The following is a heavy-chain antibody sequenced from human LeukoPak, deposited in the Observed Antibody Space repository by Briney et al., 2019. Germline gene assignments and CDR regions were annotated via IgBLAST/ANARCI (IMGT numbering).Heavy chain of an antibody. CDR1: GYTFTSYG. J-gene: IGHJ3*02. Sequence: ASVKVSCKASGYTFTSYGISWVRQAPGQGLEWMGWISAYNGNTNYAQKLQGRVTITADESTSTAYMELSSLRSEDTAVYYCAKSNGYGLVDIWGQGTMVTVSS. V-gene: IGHV1-18*01. CDR2: ISAYNGNT. D-gene: IGHD3-10*01. CDR3: AKSNGYGLVDI.